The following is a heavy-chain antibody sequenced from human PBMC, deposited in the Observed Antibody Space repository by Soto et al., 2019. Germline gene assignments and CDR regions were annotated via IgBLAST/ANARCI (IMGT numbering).Heavy chain of an antibody. V-gene: IGHV3-21*01. CDR1: GFRFSSYG. J-gene: IGHJ4*02. CDR2: ISSASSFI. CDR3: TRVLLGGYYGSDFDF. Sequence: EVLLVGSGGGPVKPGGSLRLSCTASGFRFSSYGMNWVRQAPGKGLEWVSSISSASSFIYYADSVKGRFTISRDNAKNSLYLQMNSLRADDTAIYYCTRVLLGGYYGSDFDFWGQGTQVTVSS. D-gene: IGHD1-26*01.